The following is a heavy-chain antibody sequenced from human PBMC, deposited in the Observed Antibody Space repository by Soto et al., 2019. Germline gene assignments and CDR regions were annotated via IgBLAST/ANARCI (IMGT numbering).Heavy chain of an antibody. J-gene: IGHJ3*02. CDR2: ISYDGSNK. D-gene: IGHD2-15*01. Sequence: GESLKISCAASGFTFSSYAMHWVRQAPGKGLEWVAVISYDGSNKYYADSVKGRFTISRDNSKNTLYLQMNSLRAEDTAVYYCARDFRVATHDAFDIWGQGTMVTVSS. CDR3: ARDFRVATHDAFDI. CDR1: GFTFSSYA. V-gene: IGHV3-30-3*01.